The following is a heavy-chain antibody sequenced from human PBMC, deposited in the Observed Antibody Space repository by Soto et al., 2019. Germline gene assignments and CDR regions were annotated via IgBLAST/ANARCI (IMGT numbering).Heavy chain of an antibody. V-gene: IGHV3-74*01. CDR3: ARVATGSYNWFDP. Sequence: GGSLRLSCAASGFTFDYYWMHWVRQAPGEGLMWVSRINTDGSRTNYADSVKGRFTISRDNAKNTLYLQMNSLRAEDTAVYYCARVATGSYNWFDPWGQGTQVTVSS. CDR1: GFTFDYYW. CDR2: INTDGSRT. D-gene: IGHD1-26*01. J-gene: IGHJ5*02.